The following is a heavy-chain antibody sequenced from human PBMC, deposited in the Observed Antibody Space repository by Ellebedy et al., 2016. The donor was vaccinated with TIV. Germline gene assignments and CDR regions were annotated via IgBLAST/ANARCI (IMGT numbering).Heavy chain of an antibody. CDR2: VNAANGNR. D-gene: IGHD3-10*01. Sequence: AASVKVSCKASGYTFTSNAIHWVRQAPGQRLEWMGWVNAANGNRKYSQKFQGRLTISRDTSATTAYMELSSLTSEDTAVYYCATMYYYGSGRYYRPVLVAFDVWGQGTMVTVSS. V-gene: IGHV1-3*01. CDR3: ATMYYYGSGRYYRPVLVAFDV. CDR1: GYTFTSNA. J-gene: IGHJ3*01.